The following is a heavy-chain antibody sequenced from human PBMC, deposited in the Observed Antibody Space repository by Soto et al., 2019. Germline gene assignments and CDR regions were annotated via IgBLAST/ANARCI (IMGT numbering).Heavy chain of an antibody. V-gene: IGHV2-5*02. D-gene: IGHD2-8*02. CDR1: GFSLSTSGVG. J-gene: IGHJ3*02. CDR3: AHRRGAYCTGGGCYYDAFDI. Sequence: QITLKESGPTLVKPTQTLTLTCTFSGFSLSTSGVGVGWIRQPPGKALEWLALIYWDDDKRYSPSLESRLTLTKDTSKKQVVLTMTNMDPVDTATYYCAHRRGAYCTGGGCYYDAFDIWGQGTMVTVSP. CDR2: IYWDDDK.